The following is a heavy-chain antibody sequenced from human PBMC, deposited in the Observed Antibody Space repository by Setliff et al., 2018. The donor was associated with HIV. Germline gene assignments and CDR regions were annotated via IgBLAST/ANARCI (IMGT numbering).Heavy chain of an antibody. V-gene: IGHV3-23*01. CDR2: ISGGSSIK. Sequence: GGSLRLSCAASGFTFRDYAMIWVRQAPGMGLEWVSTISGGSSIKEYADFVKGRFSISRDNSKDTVFLQMDSLRAEDTAIYYCAKGTKITTALYLAYWGQGTLVTVSS. CDR1: GFTFRDYA. D-gene: IGHD6-13*01. J-gene: IGHJ1*01. CDR3: AKGTKITTALYLAY.